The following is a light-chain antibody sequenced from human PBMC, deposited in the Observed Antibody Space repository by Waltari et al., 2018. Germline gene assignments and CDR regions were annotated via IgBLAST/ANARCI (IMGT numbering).Light chain of an antibody. Sequence: DIQMTQSPSTLSASVGDTVTITCRASQSVSSWLAWYQQKAGKAPTVLIYDASDLESGVPSRFSGIGSDTEFTLTISNLQPDDFATYYCQQYDSYVYTFGQGTKLEIK. V-gene: IGKV1-5*01. CDR2: DAS. CDR3: QQYDSYVYT. CDR1: QSVSSW. J-gene: IGKJ2*01.